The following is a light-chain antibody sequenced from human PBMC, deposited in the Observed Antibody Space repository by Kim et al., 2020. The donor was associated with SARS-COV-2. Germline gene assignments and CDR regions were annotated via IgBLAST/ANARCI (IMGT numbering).Light chain of an antibody. CDR3: CSYAGSRLYV. CDR1: SSDVETYNI. J-gene: IGLJ1*01. Sequence: GQSITISCTGASSDVETYNIVSWFQQYPGRAPKLIIYEGTKRPSGVSYRFSASKSDNTASLTISGLQTDDEADYYCCSYAGSRLYVFGSGTKVTVL. V-gene: IGLV2-23*01. CDR2: EGT.